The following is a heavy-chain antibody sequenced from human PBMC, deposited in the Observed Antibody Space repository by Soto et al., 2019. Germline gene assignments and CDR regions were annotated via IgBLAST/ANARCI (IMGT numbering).Heavy chain of an antibody. CDR1: GFPFSTYA. J-gene: IGHJ6*03. CDR2: ISGGADTT. CDR3: GKLGPTSCYGYMDV. Sequence: EVQLLESGGGSVQPGGPLRLSCAASGFPFSTYAMTWVRKAPGKGLEWVSAISGGADTTYYADSVKGRFTIPRDNPKNGVNLQMNTLRADDTAAFDCGKLGPTSCYGYMDVW. D-gene: IGHD2-2*01. V-gene: IGHV3-23*01.